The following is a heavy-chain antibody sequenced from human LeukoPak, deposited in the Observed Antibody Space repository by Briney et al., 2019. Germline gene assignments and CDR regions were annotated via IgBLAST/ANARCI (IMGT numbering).Heavy chain of an antibody. D-gene: IGHD2-2*01. J-gene: IGHJ5*02. CDR1: GGSFSGYY. CDR2: INHSGRT. V-gene: IGHV4-34*01. CDR3: ARGLRYCSSTSCHRRFDP. Sequence: NPSETLSLTCAVYGGSFSGYYWSWIRQPPGKGLEWIGEINHSGRTNYNPSLKSRVTISVDTSKNQFSLKLSSVTAADTAVYYCARGLRYCSSTSCHRRFDPWGQGTLVTVSS.